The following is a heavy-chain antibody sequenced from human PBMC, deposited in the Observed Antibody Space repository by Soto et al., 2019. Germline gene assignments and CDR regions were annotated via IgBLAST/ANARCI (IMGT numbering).Heavy chain of an antibody. D-gene: IGHD3-9*01. CDR1: GFTLSSYD. Sequence: EVQLVESGGGLVQPGGSLRLSCAASGFTLSSYDIHWVRQATGEGLAWVSGIGSGGDTHYADSVKGRFIISRADGKNSLYLQMNNLRVGDTAVYYCTRKTPPTGMEVWGQGATVTVSS. V-gene: IGHV3-13*01. CDR2: IGSGGDT. J-gene: IGHJ6*02. CDR3: TRKTPPTGMEV.